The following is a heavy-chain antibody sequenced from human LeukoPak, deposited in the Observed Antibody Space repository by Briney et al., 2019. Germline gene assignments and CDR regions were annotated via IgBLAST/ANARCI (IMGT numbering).Heavy chain of an antibody. D-gene: IGHD6-6*01. Sequence: SETLSLTCTVSGGSISSSSYYWGWIRQPPGKGLEWIGSIYYSGSTYYNPSLKSRVTISVDTSKNQFSLKLSSVTAADTAVYYCARGWQLGYYYMDVWGKGTTVTVSS. CDR3: ARGWQLGYYYMDV. CDR1: GGSISSSSYY. CDR2: IYYSGST. V-gene: IGHV4-39*07. J-gene: IGHJ6*03.